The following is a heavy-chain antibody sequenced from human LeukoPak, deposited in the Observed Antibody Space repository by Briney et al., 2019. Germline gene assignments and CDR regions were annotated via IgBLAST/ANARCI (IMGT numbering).Heavy chain of an antibody. CDR3: ARGVMVTRAFDI. CDR2: IYYSGNT. V-gene: IGHV4-39*07. CDR1: GGSFSSSNYY. J-gene: IGHJ3*02. Sequence: SETLSLTCTVSGGSFSSSNYYWGWIRQPPGKGLEWIGSIYYSGNTYYSPSLKSRVAISVATSKNQFSLKLSSVTAADTAVYYCARGVMVTRAFDIWGQGTMVTVSS. D-gene: IGHD5-18*01.